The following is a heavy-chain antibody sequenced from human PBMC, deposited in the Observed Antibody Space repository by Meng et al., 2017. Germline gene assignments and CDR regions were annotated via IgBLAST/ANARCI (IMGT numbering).Heavy chain of an antibody. D-gene: IGHD5-24*01. J-gene: IGHJ6*02. CDR3: AREMATNYYGMDV. CDR2: TWYDGSNK. V-gene: IGHV3-33*01. Sequence: GESLKISCVASGFTFSSYGMHWVRQAPGKGLEWVAVTWYDGSNKFYADSVKGRFIISRDNSKNTLYLQMNSLRADDTAVYYCAREMATNYYGMDVWGQGTTVTVSS. CDR1: GFTFSSYG.